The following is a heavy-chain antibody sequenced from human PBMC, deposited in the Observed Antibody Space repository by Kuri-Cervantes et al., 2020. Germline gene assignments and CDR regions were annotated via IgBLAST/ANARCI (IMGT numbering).Heavy chain of an antibody. Sequence: LSLTCAASGFTVSTNYMSWVRQAPGKGLEWVSVIYSSGNTYYVDSVKGRFTISRDNSTNTLYLQMNSLRAEDTAVYFCARAYPSDRGGNWFGPWGQGTQVTGSS. D-gene: IGHD3-10*01. CDR3: ARAYPSDRGGNWFGP. J-gene: IGHJ5*02. V-gene: IGHV3-66*02. CDR2: IYSSGNT. CDR1: GFTVSTNY.